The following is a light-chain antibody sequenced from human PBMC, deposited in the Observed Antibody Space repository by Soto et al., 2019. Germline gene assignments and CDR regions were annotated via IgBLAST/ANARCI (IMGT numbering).Light chain of an antibody. Sequence: EIVLTQSPGTLSLSPGERATLSCRASQGVSSRYLAWYQQKPGQAPRLLMFGASSRATGIPDRFSGSGSGTDFTLTISRLEPEDFAVYYCQQYGSSSWTFGQGTKVDIK. V-gene: IGKV3-20*01. CDR3: QQYGSSSWT. CDR1: QGVSSRY. CDR2: GAS. J-gene: IGKJ1*01.